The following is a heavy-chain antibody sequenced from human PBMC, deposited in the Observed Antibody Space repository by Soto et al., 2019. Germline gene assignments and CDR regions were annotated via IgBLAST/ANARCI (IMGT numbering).Heavy chain of an antibody. J-gene: IGHJ4*02. CDR1: GGSFSGYY. Sequence: PSETLSLTCAVYGGSFSGYYWSWIRQPPGKGLEWIGEINHSGSTNYNPSLKSRVTISVDTSKNQFSLKLSSVTAADTAVYYCARDMSSSWPDDYWGQGTLVTVSS. CDR2: INHSGST. D-gene: IGHD6-13*01. V-gene: IGHV4-34*01. CDR3: ARDMSSSWPDDY.